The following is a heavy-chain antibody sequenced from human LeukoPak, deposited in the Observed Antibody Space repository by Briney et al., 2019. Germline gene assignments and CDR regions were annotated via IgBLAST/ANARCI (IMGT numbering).Heavy chain of an antibody. CDR3: AKYQTTVTEFDY. Sequence: GGSLRLSCAASGFTFSSYSMNWVRQAPGKGLEWVSSVSSSSTYIYYADSVKGRFTISRDNAKNSLYLQMNSLRAEDTAVYYCAKYQTTVTEFDYWGQGTLVTVSS. J-gene: IGHJ4*02. CDR1: GFTFSSYS. D-gene: IGHD4-17*01. CDR2: VSSSSTYI. V-gene: IGHV3-21*01.